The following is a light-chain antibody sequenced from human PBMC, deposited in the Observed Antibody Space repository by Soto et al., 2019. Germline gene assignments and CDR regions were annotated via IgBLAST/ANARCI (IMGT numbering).Light chain of an antibody. CDR3: SSYTSTTTVV. J-gene: IGLJ2*01. Sequence: QSALTQPASVSGSPGQSITISCTGSTNDIGRYNYVSWYQQHPAKAPKLLTYEVFNRPSGISNRFSGSKSDNTASLTISGLQAEDEGHYYCSSYTSTTTVVFGGGTKVTVL. V-gene: IGLV2-14*01. CDR2: EVF. CDR1: TNDIGRYNY.